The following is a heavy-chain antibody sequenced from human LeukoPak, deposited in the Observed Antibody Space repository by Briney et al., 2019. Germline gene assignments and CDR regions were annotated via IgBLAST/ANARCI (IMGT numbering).Heavy chain of an antibody. CDR2: ISGSGGST. CDR3: AKDNGGYETFDY. J-gene: IGHJ4*02. Sequence: GGSLRLSCAASGFTFSSYAMSWVRPAPGKGLEWVSAISGSGGSTYYADSVKGRFTISRDNSKNTLYLQMNSLRAEDTAVYYCAKDNGGYETFDYWGQGTLVTVSS. V-gene: IGHV3-23*01. D-gene: IGHD5-12*01. CDR1: GFTFSSYA.